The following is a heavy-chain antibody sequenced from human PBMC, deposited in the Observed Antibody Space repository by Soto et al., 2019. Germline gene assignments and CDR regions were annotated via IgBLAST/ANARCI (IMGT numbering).Heavy chain of an antibody. V-gene: IGHV3-66*01. CDR2: IYSGGST. CDR1: GFTVSTKY. CDR3: ARDPWAADY. J-gene: IGHJ4*02. D-gene: IGHD3-16*01. Sequence: GGSLRLSCAASGFTVSTKYMSWVRQAPGMGLEWVSVIYSGGSTFYADSVRGRFTISRDNSKNTVNLQMNSLRAEDTAVYYCARDPWAADYWGQGSLVTGSS.